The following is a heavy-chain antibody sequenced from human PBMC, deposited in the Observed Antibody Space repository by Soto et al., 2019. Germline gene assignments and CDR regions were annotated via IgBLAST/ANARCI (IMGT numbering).Heavy chain of an antibody. CDR2: ISGSSSYI. CDR3: GRAGVVVVGAASRHLAH. D-gene: IGHD2-15*01. V-gene: IGHV3-21*01. CDR1: GFTFGSHS. Sequence: EVQLVESGGGLVKPGGSLRLSCAASGFTFGSHSMYWVRQAPGKGLEWVSSISGSSSYIYYADSVKGRFTISRDNAKNSLYLHMNTLTAEDTALSYCGRAGVVVVGAASRHLAHGGQGTLVTVSS. J-gene: IGHJ4*02.